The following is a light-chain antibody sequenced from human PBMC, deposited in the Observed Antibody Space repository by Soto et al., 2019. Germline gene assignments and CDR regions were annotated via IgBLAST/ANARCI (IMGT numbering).Light chain of an antibody. CDR1: YSTIGSKT. CDR2: TSN. Sequence: QSVLTQPPSASGTPGQRVTISCSGSYSTIGSKTLNWYQHLPGSAPKLLIYTSNQRPSGVPDRFSGSKSGTSASLAISGLQPEDEADYYCAAWDDSLSWVFGGGTKLTVL. V-gene: IGLV1-44*01. CDR3: AAWDDSLSWV. J-gene: IGLJ3*02.